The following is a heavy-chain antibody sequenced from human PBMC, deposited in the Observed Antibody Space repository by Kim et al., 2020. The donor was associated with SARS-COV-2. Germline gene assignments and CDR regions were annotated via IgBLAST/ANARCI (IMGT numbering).Heavy chain of an antibody. CDR1: GYTFTSYG. V-gene: IGHV1-18*01. CDR3: ARDPYYYDSSGYLVWFDP. J-gene: IGHJ5*02. Sequence: ASVKVSCKASGYTFTSYGISWVRQAPGQGLEWMGWISAYNGNTNYAQKLQGRVTMTTDTSTSTAYMELMSLRSDDTAVYYCARDPYYYDSSGYLVWFDPWGQGTLVTVSS. CDR2: ISAYNGNT. D-gene: IGHD3-22*01.